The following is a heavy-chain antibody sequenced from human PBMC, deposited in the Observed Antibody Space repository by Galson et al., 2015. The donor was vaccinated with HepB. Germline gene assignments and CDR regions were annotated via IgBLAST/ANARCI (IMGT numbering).Heavy chain of an antibody. D-gene: IGHD3-3*01. Sequence: SLRLSCAASGFTFNSYAMSWVRQAPGEGLEWVSAISDSTDSTYYADSVKGRFTISRNNSKNTLYLHMNSLRDEDTAVYYCATWSGYYAPFDYWGQGTLVTVSS. CDR1: GFTFNSYA. CDR2: ISDSTDST. CDR3: ATWSGYYAPFDY. J-gene: IGHJ4*02. V-gene: IGHV3-23*01.